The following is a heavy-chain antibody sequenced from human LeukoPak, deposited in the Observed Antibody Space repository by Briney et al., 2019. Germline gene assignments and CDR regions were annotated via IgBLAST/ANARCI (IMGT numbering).Heavy chain of an antibody. CDR3: AREEVDYGTTFAH. J-gene: IGHJ4*02. D-gene: IGHD4-17*01. CDR1: GYTFTGYC. Sequence: ASVKVSCKASGYTFTGYCIHWVRQAPGQGLEWMGWINPKSGGTDFAQKFQGRVTMTRDTSISTAYMELSRLRSDDTAVYYCAREEVDYGTTFAHWGQGTLVTVSS. V-gene: IGHV1-2*02. CDR2: INPKSGGT.